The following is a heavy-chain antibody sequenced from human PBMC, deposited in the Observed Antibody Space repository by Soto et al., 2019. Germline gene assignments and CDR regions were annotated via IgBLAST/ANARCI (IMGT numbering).Heavy chain of an antibody. D-gene: IGHD2-2*01. V-gene: IGHV3-23*01. CDR3: ASFTDCSSTSCYSDY. CDR2: ISGSGGST. CDR1: GFTFSSYA. Sequence: GGSLRLSCAASGFTFSSYAMSWVRQAPGKGLEWVSAISGSGGSTYYADSVKGRFTISRDNAKNSLYLQMNSLRAEDTAVYYCASFTDCSSTSCYSDYWGQGTLVTVSS. J-gene: IGHJ4*02.